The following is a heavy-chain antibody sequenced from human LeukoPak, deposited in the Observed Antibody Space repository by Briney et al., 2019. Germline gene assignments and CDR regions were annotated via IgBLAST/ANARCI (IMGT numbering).Heavy chain of an antibody. J-gene: IGHJ4*02. V-gene: IGHV4-39*07. CDR3: ARDQTDPKYYDNSALKDY. Sequence: SETLSLTCTVSGGSISSSSSYWGCIRQPPGKGLVWIGSIYYSGSTYYNPSLKSRVTISVDTSKNQFSLRLSSVTAADTAVYYCARDQTDPKYYDNSALKDYSGQGTLVTVSS. D-gene: IGHD3-22*01. CDR2: IYYSGST. CDR1: GGSISSSSSY.